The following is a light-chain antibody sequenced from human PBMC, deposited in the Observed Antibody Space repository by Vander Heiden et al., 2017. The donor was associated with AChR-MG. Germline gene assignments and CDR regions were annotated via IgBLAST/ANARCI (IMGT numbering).Light chain of an antibody. J-gene: IGLJ3*02. Sequence: QSVLTQPPSVSVAPRQSVTISCSGSSSNIGSNDVNWYQQLPGKAPKHLVFYPDLLPSVVSDRFSGSKSGTSASLAISGLQSEDEAANYCAAWDDSLNGRVFGGGTKVTVL. CDR1: SSNIGSND. CDR2: YPD. CDR3: AAWDDSLNGRV. V-gene: IGLV1-36*01.